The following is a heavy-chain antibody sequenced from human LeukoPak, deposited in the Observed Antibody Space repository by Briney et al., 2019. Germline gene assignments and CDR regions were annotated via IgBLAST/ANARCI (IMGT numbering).Heavy chain of an antibody. CDR2: ISSSGGAI. V-gene: IGHV3-11*01. D-gene: IGHD3-3*01. J-gene: IGHJ4*02. CDR3: AREREGGLLEWLLEY. Sequence: GGSLRLSCAASGFSISDYYMSWIRQVPGTGLACVSYISSSGGAIYYADSVKGRFSVSRDNAKNSLYLQMNSLRAEDTAVYYCAREREGGLLEWLLEYWGQGTLVTVSS. CDR1: GFSISDYY.